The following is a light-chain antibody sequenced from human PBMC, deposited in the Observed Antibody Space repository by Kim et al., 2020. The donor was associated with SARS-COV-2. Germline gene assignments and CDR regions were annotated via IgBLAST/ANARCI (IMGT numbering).Light chain of an antibody. J-gene: IGKJ4*01. V-gene: IGKV3-20*01. CDR1: QSVGSNY. CDR3: QQYGSSPLT. Sequence: EIVLTQSPGTLSLSPGERATLSCRASQSVGSNYLAWYQQKPGQAPRLLIYGASNRATGIPDRFSGSGSGTDFTLAISRLEPEDFAVYYCQQYGSSPLTFGGGTKVDIK. CDR2: GAS.